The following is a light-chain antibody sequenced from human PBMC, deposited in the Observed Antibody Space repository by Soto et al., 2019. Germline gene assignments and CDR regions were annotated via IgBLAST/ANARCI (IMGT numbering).Light chain of an antibody. CDR1: QSVTSNY. J-gene: IGKJ1*01. V-gene: IGKV3-20*01. Sequence: EVVLTQSPGTVSLSPGERATLSCRASQSVTSNYLAWYQQKPGQAPRLLIYVASSKAPGIPDRFSGSGSGTELALSISRLEPEDFAVYYCHQYGSSVTWTFAQGTKVEIK. CDR3: HQYGSSVTWT. CDR2: VAS.